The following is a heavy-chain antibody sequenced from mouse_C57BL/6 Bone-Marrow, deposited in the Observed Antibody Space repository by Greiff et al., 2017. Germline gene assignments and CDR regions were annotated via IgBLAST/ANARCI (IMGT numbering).Heavy chain of an antibody. Sequence: VQLQQSGPELVKPGASVKISCKASGYTFTDYYMNWVKQSPGKSLEWIGDINPNNGGTSYNQKFKGKATLTVDKSSSTAYMELRSLTSEDSAVYYCARDYGNLYYAMDYWGHGASV. CDR1: GYTFTDYY. CDR3: ARDYGNLYYAMDY. D-gene: IGHD2-1*01. CDR2: INPNNGGT. J-gene: IGHJ4*01. V-gene: IGHV1-26*01.